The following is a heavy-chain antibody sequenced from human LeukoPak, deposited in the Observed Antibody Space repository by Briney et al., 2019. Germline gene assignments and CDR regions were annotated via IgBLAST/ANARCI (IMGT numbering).Heavy chain of an antibody. D-gene: IGHD5-24*01. CDR3: ARGSGDGYNSYYFDY. CDR1: GGTFSSYA. CDR2: IIPIFGTA. Sequence: SVKVSCKASGGTFSSYAISWVRQAPGQGLEWMGGIIPIFGTANYAQKFQGRVTITTDESTSTAYMELSSLRSEDTAVYYCARGSGDGYNSYYFDYWGQEPWSPSPQ. J-gene: IGHJ4*01. V-gene: IGHV1-69*05.